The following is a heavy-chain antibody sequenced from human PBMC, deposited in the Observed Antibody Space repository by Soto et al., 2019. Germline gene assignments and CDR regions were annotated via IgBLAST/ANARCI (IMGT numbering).Heavy chain of an antibody. CDR2: MNSDGSTT. V-gene: IGHV3-74*01. Sequence: GGSLRLSCAASGFTFGNYWMHLVRQAPGKGLEWVSRMNSDGSTTNYADSVKGRFTVSRDNAKNTLFLQMNSLRAEDTAVYYCATAEVDYWGAGTLVTVTS. J-gene: IGHJ4*02. CDR1: GFTFGNYW. CDR3: ATAEVDY.